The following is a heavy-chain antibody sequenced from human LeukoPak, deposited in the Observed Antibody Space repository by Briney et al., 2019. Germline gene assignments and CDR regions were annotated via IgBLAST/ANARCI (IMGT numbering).Heavy chain of an antibody. Sequence: PSETLSLTCSVFGGSISSGSHFWSWIRQLPGKGLEWLGYVDYSGTIYYNSSLESRLTLSVDTSNSQFSLDLRSMTAADTAVYYCARGRLARIPYFDSWGQGALVAVS. J-gene: IGHJ4*02. CDR2: VDYSGTI. D-gene: IGHD6-19*01. V-gene: IGHV4-31*03. CDR1: GGSISSGSHF. CDR3: ARGRLARIPYFDS.